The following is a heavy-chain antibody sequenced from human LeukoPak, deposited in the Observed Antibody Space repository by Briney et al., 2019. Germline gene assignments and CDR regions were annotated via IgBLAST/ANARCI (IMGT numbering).Heavy chain of an antibody. CDR2: INHSGST. CDR1: GGSFSGHY. Sequence: SETLSLTCAVYGGSFSGHYWTWIRQPPGKGLEWIGEINHSGSTNYNPSLKGRVTISIDTSKSQFSLKLSSVTAADTAVYYCARGPYYFGSGTDYNRFNVVYWGQGILVNVSS. CDR3: ARGPYYFGSGTDYNRFNVVY. V-gene: IGHV4-34*01. J-gene: IGHJ4*02. D-gene: IGHD3-10*01.